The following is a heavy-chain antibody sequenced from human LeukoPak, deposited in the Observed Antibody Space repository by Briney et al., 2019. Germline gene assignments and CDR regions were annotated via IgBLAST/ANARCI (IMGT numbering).Heavy chain of an antibody. CDR3: ARAMEKPGIAVRYGMDV. Sequence: PGGSLRLSCVASGFSLSSYSMNWVRQAPGKGLEWISFIHVSGGIIFYAESVKGRFTISRDNAKNSLYLQMNSLRAEDTAVYYCARAMEKPGIAVRYGMDVWGQGTTVTVSS. D-gene: IGHD6-19*01. J-gene: IGHJ6*02. V-gene: IGHV3-48*04. CDR2: IHVSGGII. CDR1: GFSLSSYS.